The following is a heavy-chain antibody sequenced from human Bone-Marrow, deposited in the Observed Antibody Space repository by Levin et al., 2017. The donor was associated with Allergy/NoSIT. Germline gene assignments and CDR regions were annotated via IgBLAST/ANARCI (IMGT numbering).Heavy chain of an antibody. V-gene: IGHV4-34*01. CDR2: INHGGSP. Sequence: GSLRLSCDVYGGSFIGYYWSWIRQPPGKGLEWIGEINHGGSPNYNPSLESRVTVSLDTSKNQFSLKLISVTAADTAVFYCARGSFYGSGSYGKFDFWGQGILVTVSS. J-gene: IGHJ4*02. D-gene: IGHD3-10*01. CDR3: ARGSFYGSGSYGKFDF. CDR1: GGSFIGYY.